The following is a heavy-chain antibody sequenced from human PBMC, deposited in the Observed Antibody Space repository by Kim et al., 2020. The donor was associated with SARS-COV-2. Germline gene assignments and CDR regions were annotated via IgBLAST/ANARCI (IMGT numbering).Heavy chain of an antibody. Sequence: GGSLRLSCAASGFTFSSYAMHWVRQAPGKGLEWVAVISYDGSNKYYADSVKGRFTISRDNSKNTLYLQMNSLRAEDTAVYYCARPGNYGDSNWFDPWGQGTLVTVSS. CDR1: GFTFSSYA. V-gene: IGHV3-30*04. CDR2: ISYDGSNK. J-gene: IGHJ5*02. D-gene: IGHD4-17*01. CDR3: ARPGNYGDSNWFDP.